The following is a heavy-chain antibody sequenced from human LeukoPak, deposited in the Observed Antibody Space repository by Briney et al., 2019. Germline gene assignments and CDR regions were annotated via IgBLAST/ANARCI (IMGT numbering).Heavy chain of an antibody. Sequence: SETLSLTCTVSGASISTYYWNWIRQPPGKGLEWIGYIYYSGSTNYNPSLKSRVTISVDTSKNQFSLRLSSVTAADTAVYYCARKLPGVHFDYWGQGTLVTVSS. J-gene: IGHJ4*02. CDR3: ARKLPGVHFDY. D-gene: IGHD2-15*01. CDR2: IYYSGST. CDR1: GASISTYY. V-gene: IGHV4-59*01.